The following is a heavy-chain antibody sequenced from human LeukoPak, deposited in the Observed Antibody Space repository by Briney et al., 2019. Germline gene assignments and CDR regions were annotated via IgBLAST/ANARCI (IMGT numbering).Heavy chain of an antibody. V-gene: IGHV1-3*01. CDR1: GYTFTSYA. Sequence: GASVKVSCKASGYTFTSYAMHWVRQASGQRLEWMGWINAGNGNTKYSQKFQGRVTITRDTSASTAYMELSSLRSEDTAVYYCARDIRVLLSSGSYFAYWGQGTLVTVSS. D-gene: IGHD1-26*01. CDR3: ARDIRVLLSSGSYFAY. CDR2: INAGNGNT. J-gene: IGHJ4*02.